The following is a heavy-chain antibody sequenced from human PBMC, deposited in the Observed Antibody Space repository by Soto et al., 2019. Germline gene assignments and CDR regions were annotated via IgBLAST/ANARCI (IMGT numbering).Heavy chain of an antibody. Sequence: QVQLQQWGAGLLKPSETLSLTCAVYGGSFSGYYWSWIRQPPGKGLEWIGEINHSGSTNYNPSLKSRVTISGDTSKTQFSRRLSSVTAADTAVYYCAREHIVVVTAVYYYYYGMDVWGQGTTVTVSS. D-gene: IGHD2-21*02. CDR3: AREHIVVVTAVYYYYYGMDV. CDR2: INHSGST. CDR1: GGSFSGYY. V-gene: IGHV4-34*01. J-gene: IGHJ6*02.